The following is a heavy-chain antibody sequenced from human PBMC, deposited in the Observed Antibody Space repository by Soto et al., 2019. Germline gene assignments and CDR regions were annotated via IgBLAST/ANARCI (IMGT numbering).Heavy chain of an antibody. CDR2: ISGSGGST. CDR1: GFTFSSYA. D-gene: IGHD3-16*01. Sequence: EVQLLESGGGLVQPGGSLRLSCAASGFTFSSYAMSWVRQAPGKGLEWVSAISGSGGSTYYADSGKGRFTISRDNSKNTRYMKMISLRAEDTAVYFCAEDRFGRLDYWGQGTLVTVSS. CDR3: AEDRFGRLDY. V-gene: IGHV3-23*01. J-gene: IGHJ4*02.